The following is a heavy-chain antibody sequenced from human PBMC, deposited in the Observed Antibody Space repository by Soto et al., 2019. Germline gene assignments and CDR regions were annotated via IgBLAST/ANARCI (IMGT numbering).Heavy chain of an antibody. CDR3: ARVLGYSSSWPELEYYYYGMDV. V-gene: IGHV1-69*13. Sequence: SVKVSCKASGGTFSSYAISWVRQAPGQGLEWMGGIIPIFGTANYAQKFQGRVTITADESTSTAYMELSSLRSEDTAVYYCARVLGYSSSWPELEYYYYGMDVWGQGTTVTVSS. CDR2: IIPIFGTA. J-gene: IGHJ6*02. D-gene: IGHD6-13*01. CDR1: GGTFSSYA.